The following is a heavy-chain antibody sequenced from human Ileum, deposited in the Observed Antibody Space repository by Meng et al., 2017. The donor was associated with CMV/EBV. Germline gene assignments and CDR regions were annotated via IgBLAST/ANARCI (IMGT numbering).Heavy chain of an antibody. CDR3: ARAAARGVPVDF. D-gene: IGHD3-10*01. CDR1: GSAMCPYY. V-gene: IGHV4-4*07. Sequence: VQLPGSGDGLVKPCGTLSLTCTVFGSAMCPYYLTGIPTPAGQGLEFIGRIHSSGNTEYNPSLMSRVTMSIDTSKNQLSLNLNSVTAADTAVYYCARAAARGVPVDFWGQGMLVTVSS. J-gene: IGHJ4*02. CDR2: IHSSGNT.